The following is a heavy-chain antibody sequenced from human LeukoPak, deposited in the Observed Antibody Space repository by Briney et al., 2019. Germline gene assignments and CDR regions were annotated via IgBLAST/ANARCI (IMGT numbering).Heavy chain of an antibody. Sequence: GASVKVSCKASGYTFTKYAVNWVRQAPGQGLEWMGWISAYNGNTNYAQKLQGRVTMATDTSTSTAYMELRSLRSDDTAVYYCAREKRSAPSTFTFGGVIVSSGELDYWGQGTLVTVSS. V-gene: IGHV1-18*01. CDR3: AREKRSAPSTFTFGGVIVSSGELDY. CDR1: GYTFTKYA. D-gene: IGHD3-16*02. CDR2: ISAYNGNT. J-gene: IGHJ4*02.